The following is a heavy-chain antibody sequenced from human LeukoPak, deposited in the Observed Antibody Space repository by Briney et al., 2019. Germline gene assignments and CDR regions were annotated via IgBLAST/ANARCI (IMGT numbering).Heavy chain of an antibody. CDR3: ATLDYSGSYYYFDY. D-gene: IGHD1-26*01. Sequence: ASVKVSCKASGGTFSSYAISWVRQAPGQGLEWMGWISAYNGNTNYAQKLQGRVTMTTDTSTSTAYMELRSLRSDDTAVYYCATLDYSGSYYYFDYWGQGTLVTVSS. V-gene: IGHV1-18*01. CDR1: GGTFSSYA. J-gene: IGHJ4*02. CDR2: ISAYNGNT.